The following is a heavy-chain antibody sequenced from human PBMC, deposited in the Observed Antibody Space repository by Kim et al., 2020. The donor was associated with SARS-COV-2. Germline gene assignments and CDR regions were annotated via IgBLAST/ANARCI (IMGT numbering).Heavy chain of an antibody. CDR3: CVYAVAGTLIWAKYYFDY. V-gene: IGHV1-69*13. CDR1: GGTFSSYA. CDR2: IIPIFGTA. D-gene: IGHD6-19*01. Sequence: SVKVSCKASGGTFSSYAISWVRQAPGQGLEWMGGIIPIFGTANYAQKFQGRVTITADESTSTAYMELSSLRSEDTAVYYCCVYAVAGTLIWAKYYFDYWGQGTLVTVSS. J-gene: IGHJ4*02.